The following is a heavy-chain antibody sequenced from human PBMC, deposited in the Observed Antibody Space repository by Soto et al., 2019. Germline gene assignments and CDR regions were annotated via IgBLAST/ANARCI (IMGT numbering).Heavy chain of an antibody. Sequence: GASVKVSCKAPAYSINSYDMNWVRQATGQGLEWMGWMSPKSGNTGFAEKFQGRVKMTWNTSTGTVYLEISSLRPEDTAVYYCARGLVDSGGNCFDSWGQGTQVTVSS. J-gene: IGHJ4*02. CDR3: ARGLVDSGGNCFDS. V-gene: IGHV1-8*01. CDR2: MSPKSGNT. CDR1: AYSINSYD. D-gene: IGHD4-17*01.